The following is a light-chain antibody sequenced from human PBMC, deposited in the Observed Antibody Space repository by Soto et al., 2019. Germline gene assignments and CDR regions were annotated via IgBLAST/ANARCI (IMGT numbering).Light chain of an antibody. J-gene: IGLJ2*01. CDR2: KNN. Sequence: NFMLTQPHSVSESPGKTVTISCTRSSGGIANNYVQWYQQRPGSAPTTVIYKNNQRPSGVPARFSGSTDGSSNSASLTISGLQIEDEADYYCQSYDTTTVVFGGGTKLTVL. CDR3: QSYDTTTVV. V-gene: IGLV6-57*04. CDR1: SGGIANNY.